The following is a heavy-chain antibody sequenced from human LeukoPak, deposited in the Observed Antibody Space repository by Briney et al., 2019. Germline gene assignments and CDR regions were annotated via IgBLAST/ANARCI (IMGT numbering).Heavy chain of an antibody. Sequence: GGSLRLSCAASGFTFSSYAMSWVRQAPGKGLEWVSVISGSGGSTYYADSVKGWFTISRDNSKNTLYLQMNSLRAEDTAVYYCAKGETYYDILTGRTYYYYYGMDVWGQGTTVTVSS. V-gene: IGHV3-23*01. D-gene: IGHD3-9*01. CDR1: GFTFSSYA. CDR3: AKGETYYDILTGRTYYYYYGMDV. CDR2: ISGSGGST. J-gene: IGHJ6*02.